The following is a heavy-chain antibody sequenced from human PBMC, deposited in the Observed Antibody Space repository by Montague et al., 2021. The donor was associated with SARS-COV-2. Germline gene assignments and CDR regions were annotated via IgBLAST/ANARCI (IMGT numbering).Heavy chain of an antibody. CDR3: VRDTGSAQAGFDA. CDR2: TNYRSKWTS. CDR1: GDSVGINAAA. Sequence: CAISGDSVGINAAAWNWIRQSPSGGLEWLGGTNYRSKWTSDYATSVEGRISIDPDTSKNQFFLHLRSVTPEYTGVYYCVRDTGSAQAGFDAWGQGTLVTVAS. J-gene: IGHJ4*02. V-gene: IGHV6-1*01. D-gene: IGHD4-17*01.